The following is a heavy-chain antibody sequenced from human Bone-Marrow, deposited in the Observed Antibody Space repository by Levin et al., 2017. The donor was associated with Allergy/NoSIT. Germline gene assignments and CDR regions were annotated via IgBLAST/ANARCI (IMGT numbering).Heavy chain of an antibody. CDR3: VRGLKKWLQPQASYYYYGLDV. V-gene: IGHV1-8*02. CDR1: GYSFTTYD. CDR2: MNPNSGNS. D-gene: IGHD5-12*01. Sequence: GESLKISCKASGYSFTTYDISWVRQATGQGLEWMGWMNPNSGNSDYAQKFRGRVIMTRNPLINTAYLEVSSLRPEDTAIYYCVRGLKKWLQPQASYYYYGLDVWGQGTTVTVSS. J-gene: IGHJ6*02.